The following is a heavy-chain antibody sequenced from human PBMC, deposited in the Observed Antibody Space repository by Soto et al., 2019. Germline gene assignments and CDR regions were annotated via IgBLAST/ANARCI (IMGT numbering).Heavy chain of an antibody. D-gene: IGHD6-13*01. CDR3: ARGWYSSSWIDY. V-gene: IGHV1-46*01. CDR2: INPRAGST. J-gene: IGHJ4*02. CDR1: GYTFTSYY. Sequence: QVQLVQSGAEVKKPGASVKVSCKASGYTFTSYYMHWVRQAPGQGLEWMGIINPRAGSTSYAQKSHGRGTMTRDTYTGTDYMELTSLRSEDTAVYYCARGWYSSSWIDYWGQGTLVTVSS.